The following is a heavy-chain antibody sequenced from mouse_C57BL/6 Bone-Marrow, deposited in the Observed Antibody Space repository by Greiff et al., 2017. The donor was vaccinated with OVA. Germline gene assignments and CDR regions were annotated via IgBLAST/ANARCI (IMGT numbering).Heavy chain of an antibody. Sequence: QVQLQQPGAELVKPGASVKLSCKASGYTFTSYWMHWVKQRPGRGLEWIGRIDPNSGGTKYNEKFKSKATLTVDKPSNTAYMQLSRLTSEDSAVYYCARYKFITTVAPAMDYWGQGTSVTVSS. D-gene: IGHD1-1*01. V-gene: IGHV1-72*01. CDR3: ARYKFITTVAPAMDY. J-gene: IGHJ4*01. CDR2: IDPNSGGT. CDR1: GYTFTSYW.